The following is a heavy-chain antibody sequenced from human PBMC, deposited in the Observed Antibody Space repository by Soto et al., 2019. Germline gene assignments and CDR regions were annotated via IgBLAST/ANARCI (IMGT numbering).Heavy chain of an antibody. CDR2: INPNGGVT. CDR1: GDSFNDYY. Sequence: QVQLVQSGAEVRKPGASVTVSCRSSGDSFNDYYIHWVRQAPGQGVEWMGWINPNGGVTKYAQKSQGWISMTRDTSIRTDYMQLSRLRSDDTAVYSCERESGEATATLDYYYFYMDVWGTGTTVTVSS. J-gene: IGHJ6*03. V-gene: IGHV1-2*04. D-gene: IGHD5-12*01. CDR3: ERESGEATATLDYYYFYMDV.